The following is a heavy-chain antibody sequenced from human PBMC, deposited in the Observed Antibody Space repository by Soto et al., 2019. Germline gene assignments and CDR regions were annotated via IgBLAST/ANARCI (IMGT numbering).Heavy chain of an antibody. D-gene: IGHD6-6*01. V-gene: IGHV3-30-3*01. J-gene: IGHJ5*02. CDR3: ARESSPSYSSSSLPPRPRARNWFDP. Sequence: PGGSLRLSCAASGFTFSSYAMHWVRQAPGKGLEWVAVISYDGSNKYYADSVKGRFTISRDNSKNTLYLQMNSLRAEDTAVYYCARESSPSYSSSSLPPRPRARNWFDPWGQGTLVTVSS. CDR2: ISYDGSNK. CDR1: GFTFSSYA.